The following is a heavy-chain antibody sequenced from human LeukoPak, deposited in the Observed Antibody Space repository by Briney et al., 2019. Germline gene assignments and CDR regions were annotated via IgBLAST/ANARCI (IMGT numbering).Heavy chain of an antibody. CDR2: INHSGST. V-gene: IGHV4-34*01. CDR3: AIHIVVVPAAKKKNWFDP. D-gene: IGHD2-2*01. J-gene: IGHJ5*02. CDR1: GGSFGGYY. Sequence: KPSETLSLTCAVYGGSFGGYYWSWIRQPPGKGLEWIGEINHSGSTNYNPSLKSRVTISVDTSKNQFSLKLSSVTAADTAVYYCAIHIVVVPAAKKKNWFDPWGQGTLVTVSS.